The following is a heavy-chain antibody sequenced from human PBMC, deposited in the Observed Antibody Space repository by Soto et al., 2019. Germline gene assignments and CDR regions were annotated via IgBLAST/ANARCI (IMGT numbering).Heavy chain of an antibody. J-gene: IGHJ3*02. D-gene: IGHD3-10*01. CDR1: GFTFSTYA. CDR2: ISGSSGDT. Sequence: PGGSLRLSCAASGFTFSTYAMSWVRQSPGKGLEWVSVISGSSGDTYHADSVKGRLIISRDNSKNTLFLQMNRLRAEDTAVYYCVKTSEYYHGSGNPRGAYDIWGQGTTVTVSS. CDR3: VKTSEYYHGSGNPRGAYDI. V-gene: IGHV3-23*01.